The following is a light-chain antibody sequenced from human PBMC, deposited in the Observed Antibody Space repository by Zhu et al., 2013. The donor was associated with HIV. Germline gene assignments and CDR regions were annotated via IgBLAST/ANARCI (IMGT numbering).Light chain of an antibody. Sequence: EIVMTQSPATLSVSPGETATLSCRASESVTTNLAWYQQKPGQAPRLLIFAASTRATGIPARFSGSGSGTEFTLTISSLQSEDSAVYYCQQSHNWPPFTFGQGTKVEIK. CDR2: AAS. CDR1: ESVTTN. J-gene: IGKJ1*01. V-gene: IGKV3-15*01. CDR3: QQSHNWPPFT.